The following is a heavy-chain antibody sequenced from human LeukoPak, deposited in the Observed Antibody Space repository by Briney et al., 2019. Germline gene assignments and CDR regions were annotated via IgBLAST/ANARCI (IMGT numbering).Heavy chain of an antibody. V-gene: IGHV3-53*01. CDR2: IYGGGTNT. CDR3: AKRITEAAGIYFDS. CDR1: GFTVSSNY. J-gene: IGHJ4*02. Sequence: GGSLRLSCAASGFTVSSNYMSWVRQAPGKGLEWVSTIYGGGTNTFYADSVKGRFTISRDDSKNMQFLEMDSLRPEDTAVYFCAKRITEAAGIYFDSWGQGTLVTVSS. D-gene: IGHD6-19*01.